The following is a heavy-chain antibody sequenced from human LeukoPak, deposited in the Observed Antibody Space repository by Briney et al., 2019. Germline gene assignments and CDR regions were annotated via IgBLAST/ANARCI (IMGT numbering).Heavy chain of an antibody. D-gene: IGHD5-12*01. CDR2: ISAGGGSI. CDR3: TKDFAVASYNWFDP. V-gene: IGHV3-23*01. J-gene: IGHJ5*02. CDR1: GFTISSYA. Sequence: GGSLRLSCTASGFTISSYALSWVRQAPGKGLEWVSLISAGGGSIYYIDSVKGRFIISRDNSKNTLYLQMNSLRVEDTAVYYCTKDFAVASYNWFDPWGQGTLVTVSS.